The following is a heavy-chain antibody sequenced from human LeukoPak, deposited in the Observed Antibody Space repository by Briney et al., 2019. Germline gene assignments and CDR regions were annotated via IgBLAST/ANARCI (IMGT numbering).Heavy chain of an antibody. CDR2: IKQDGGEK. V-gene: IGHV3-7*05. CDR1: GFSFSTYW. Sequence: PGGSLRLSCAASGFSFSTYWMSWVRQAPGKGLEWVANIKQDGGEKYYMDSVMGRFTISRDNAKNSLFLQMNSLRAEETAVYYCARVGLGHNCFDPWGQGTLVTVSS. D-gene: IGHD7-27*01. CDR3: ARVGLGHNCFDP. J-gene: IGHJ5*02.